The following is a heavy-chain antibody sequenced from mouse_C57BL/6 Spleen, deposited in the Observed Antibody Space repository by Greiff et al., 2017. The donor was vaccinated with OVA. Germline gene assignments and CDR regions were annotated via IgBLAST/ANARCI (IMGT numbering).Heavy chain of an antibody. V-gene: IGHV1-22*01. D-gene: IGHD3-2*02. J-gene: IGHJ3*01. CDR2: INPNNGGT. Sequence: EVQLQQSGPELVKPGASVKMSCKASGYTFTDYNMHWVKQSHGKSLEWIGYINPNNGGTSYNQKFKGKATLTVNKSSSTAYMELSSLTSEDSAVYYCAREESSGYWFAYWGQGTLVTVSA. CDR3: AREESSGYWFAY. CDR1: GYTFTDYN.